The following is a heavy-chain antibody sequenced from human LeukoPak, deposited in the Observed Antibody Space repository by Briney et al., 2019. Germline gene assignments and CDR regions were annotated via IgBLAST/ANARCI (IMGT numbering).Heavy chain of an antibody. Sequence: PGGSLRLSCAASGFTFSSYAMSWVRQAPGKGLEWVSAISGSGGSTYYADSVKGRLTISRDNSKNTLYLQMNSLRAEDTAVYYCAKKPVGRAAGYYFDYWGQGTLVTVSS. CDR3: AKKPVGRAAGYYFDY. J-gene: IGHJ4*02. CDR1: GFTFSSYA. CDR2: ISGSGGST. D-gene: IGHD6-13*01. V-gene: IGHV3-23*01.